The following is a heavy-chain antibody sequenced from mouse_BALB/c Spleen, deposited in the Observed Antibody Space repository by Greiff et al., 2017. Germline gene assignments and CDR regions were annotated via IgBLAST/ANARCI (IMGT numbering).Heavy chain of an antibody. CDR2: IYPGSGST. D-gene: IGHD1-1*01. J-gene: IGHJ1*01. CDR1: GYTFTSYW. Sequence: LQQPGSELVRPGASVKLSCKASGYTFTSYWMHWVKQRHGQGLEWIGNIYPGSGSTNYDEKFKSKGTLTVDTSSSTAYMHLSSLTSEDSAVYYCTRSYYGSSYDWYFDVWGAGTTVTVSA. V-gene: IGHV1S22*01. CDR3: TRSYYGSSYDWYFDV.